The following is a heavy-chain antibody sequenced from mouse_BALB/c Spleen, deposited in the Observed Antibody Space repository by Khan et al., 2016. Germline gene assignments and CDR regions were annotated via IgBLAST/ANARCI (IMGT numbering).Heavy chain of an antibody. V-gene: IGHV14-3*02. J-gene: IGHJ4*01. CDR3: AEITTDYYAMDY. CDR2: IDPANGNT. Sequence: VQLQQSGAELVEPGASVKLSCTTSGFNVKDTYIHWVKQRPEQGLEWIGRIDPANGNTEYDPKFQGKATVTADTSSNTAYLQLSSLTSEDTAVYYCAEITTDYYAMDYWGQGTSVTVSS. D-gene: IGHD2-4*01. CDR1: GFNVKDTY.